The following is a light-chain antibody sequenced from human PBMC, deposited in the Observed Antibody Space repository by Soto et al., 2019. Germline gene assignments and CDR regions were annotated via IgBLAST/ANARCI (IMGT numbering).Light chain of an antibody. V-gene: IGLV2-14*01. CDR1: VSDIGAYNY. CDR3: SSFTTSYFYV. J-gene: IGLJ1*01. Sequence: NQVASVSGSPRQSITISCTGSVSDIGAYNYVSWYQQHPGRAPKLLIHGVTRRPSGVSSRFSASKSAYTASLTISGLQAQAEANYFCSSFTTSYFYVFGPGTKVTVL. CDR2: GVT.